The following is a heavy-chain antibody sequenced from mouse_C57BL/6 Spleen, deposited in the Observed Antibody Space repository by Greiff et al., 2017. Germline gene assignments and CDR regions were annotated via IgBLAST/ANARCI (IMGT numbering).Heavy chain of an antibody. Sequence: QVQLKESGPGLVAPSQCLSITCTVSGFSLTSYGVHWVRQPPGKGLEWLVVIWSDGSTTYYTAPKSRLSISKDNSKSQVFLKMNSLQTDDTAMYYCARQRTAYDGYDGAMDYWGQGTSVTVSS. J-gene: IGHJ4*01. CDR2: IWSDGST. CDR3: ARQRTAYDGYDGAMDY. D-gene: IGHD2-3*01. V-gene: IGHV2-6-1*01. CDR1: GFSLTSYG.